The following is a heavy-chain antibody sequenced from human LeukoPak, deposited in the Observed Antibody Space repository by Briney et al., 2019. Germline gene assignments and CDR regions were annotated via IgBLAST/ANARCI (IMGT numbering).Heavy chain of an antibody. D-gene: IGHD2-21*01. CDR2: IRSDGSDT. J-gene: IGHJ4*02. CDR1: GFTFSDTW. V-gene: IGHV3-74*01. Sequence: GGSLRLSCAASGFTFSDTWMHWVRQAPGEGLVWVSRIRSDGSDTRYAESVKGRFTISRDSSKNTLFLQMNRLRPEDAAVYYCAKAPVTTCRGAYCYPFDYWGQGTLVTVSS. CDR3: AKAPVTTCRGAYCYPFDY.